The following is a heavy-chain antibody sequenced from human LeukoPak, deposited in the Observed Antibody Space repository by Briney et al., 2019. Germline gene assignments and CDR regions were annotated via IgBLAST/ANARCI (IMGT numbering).Heavy chain of an antibody. Sequence: ASVKVSCKASGYTITSYYMHWVRQAHGQGLEWMGTINPSGGSTSYAQKFQGRVTMTRDMSTSTVYMELSSLRSEDTAVYYCAGSRGYSYGSPFDYWGQGTLVTVSS. J-gene: IGHJ4*02. CDR1: GYTITSYY. V-gene: IGHV1-46*01. CDR2: INPSGGST. CDR3: AGSRGYSYGSPFDY. D-gene: IGHD5-18*01.